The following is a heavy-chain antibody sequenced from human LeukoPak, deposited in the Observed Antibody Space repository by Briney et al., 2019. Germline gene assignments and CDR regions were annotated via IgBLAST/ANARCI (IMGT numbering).Heavy chain of an antibody. CDR3: ARDPGDYAPKGYFDY. CDR2: INPSGGST. D-gene: IGHD4-17*01. CDR1: GYTFTSCY. V-gene: IGHV1-46*01. J-gene: IGHJ4*02. Sequence: ASVKVSCKASGYTFTSCYMHWVRQAPGQGLEWMGIINPSGGSTSYAQKFQGRVTMTRDMSTSTVYMGLSSLRSEDTAVYYCARDPGDYAPKGYFDYWGQGTLVTVSS.